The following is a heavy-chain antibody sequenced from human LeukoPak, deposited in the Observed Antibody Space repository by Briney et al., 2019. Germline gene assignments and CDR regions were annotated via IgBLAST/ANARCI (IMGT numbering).Heavy chain of an antibody. CDR2: IYYSGGT. Sequence: SETLSLTCTVSGGSISSYYWSWIRQPPGKGLEWIGYIYYSGGTNYNPSLKSRVTISVDTSKNQFSLKLSSVTAADTAVYYCARDHRLERTPNNWFDPWGQGTLVTVSS. CDR1: GGSISSYY. J-gene: IGHJ5*02. V-gene: IGHV4-59*12. CDR3: ARDHRLERTPNNWFDP. D-gene: IGHD6-25*01.